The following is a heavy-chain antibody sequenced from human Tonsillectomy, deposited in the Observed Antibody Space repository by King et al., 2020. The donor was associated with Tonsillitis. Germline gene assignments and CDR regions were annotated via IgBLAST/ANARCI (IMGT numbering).Heavy chain of an antibody. CDR2: IIPILGIA. CDR3: ARAARPNYYDSSGYYDL. D-gene: IGHD3-22*01. CDR1: GGTFSSYA. V-gene: IGHV1-69*04. J-gene: IGHJ4*02. Sequence: LVQSGAEVKKPGSSVKVSCKASGGTFSSYAISWVRQAPGQGLEWMGRIIPILGIANYAQKFQGRVTITADKSTSTAYMELSSLRSEDTAVYYCARAARPNYYDSSGYYDLWGQGTLVTVSS.